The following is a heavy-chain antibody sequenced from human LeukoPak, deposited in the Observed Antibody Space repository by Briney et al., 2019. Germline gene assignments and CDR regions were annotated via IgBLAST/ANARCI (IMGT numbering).Heavy chain of an antibody. Sequence: PGGSLRLSCAASGFTFSGSAMHWVRQASGKGLEWVGRIRSKANSYATAYAASVKGRFTISRDDSKNTAYLQMNSLKTEDTAVYYCTTRYCNSASCCDYWGQGTLVTVSS. J-gene: IGHJ4*02. CDR2: IRSKANSYAT. CDR1: GFTFSGSA. V-gene: IGHV3-73*01. CDR3: TTRYCNSASCCDY. D-gene: IGHD2-2*01.